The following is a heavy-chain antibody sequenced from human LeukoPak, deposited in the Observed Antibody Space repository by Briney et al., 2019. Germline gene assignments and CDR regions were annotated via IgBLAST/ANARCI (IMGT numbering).Heavy chain of an antibody. D-gene: IGHD6-6*01. Sequence: EASVKVSCKVSGYTLTELSMHWVRQAPGKGLEWMGGFDPEDGETIYAQKFQGRVTMTEDTSTDTAYMELSSLRSEDTAVYYCATVGPVGFIIAARPVIPPAFDIWGQGTMVTVSS. CDR3: ATVGPVGFIIAARPVIPPAFDI. V-gene: IGHV1-24*01. CDR2: FDPEDGET. J-gene: IGHJ3*02. CDR1: GYTLTELS.